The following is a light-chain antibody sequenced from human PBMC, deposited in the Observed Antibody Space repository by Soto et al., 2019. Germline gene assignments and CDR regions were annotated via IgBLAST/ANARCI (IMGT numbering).Light chain of an antibody. CDR2: AAS. V-gene: IGKV3D-20*02. CDR1: QSVRSSY. Sequence: EIVLTQSPDTLSLSPGESATLSCRSSQSVRSSYLAWYQQTPGQTPRLLIYAASSRATGIPDRFSGSGSGTDFILTISRLEPEDFAVYYCQQRSNWPWTFGQGIKVDI. J-gene: IGKJ1*01. CDR3: QQRSNWPWT.